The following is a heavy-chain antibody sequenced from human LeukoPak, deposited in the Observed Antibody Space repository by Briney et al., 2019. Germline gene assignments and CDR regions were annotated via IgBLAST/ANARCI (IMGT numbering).Heavy chain of an antibody. CDR3: ARGPRYSGSYYC. D-gene: IGHD1-26*01. V-gene: IGHV4-38-2*02. CDR1: GYSISSGYY. Sequence: SETLSLTCTVSGYSISSGYYWGWIRQPPGKGLEWIGSIYYSGSTYYNPSLKSRVTISVDTSKNQFSLKLSSVTAADTAVYYCARGPRYSGSYYCWGQGTLVTVSS. J-gene: IGHJ4*02. CDR2: IYYSGST.